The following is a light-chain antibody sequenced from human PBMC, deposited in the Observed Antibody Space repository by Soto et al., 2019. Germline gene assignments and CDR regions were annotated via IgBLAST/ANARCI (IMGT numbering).Light chain of an antibody. J-gene: IGLJ2*01. CDR1: SSDIGGYNF. Sequence: QSVLTQPASVSGSPGQSITISCTGTSSDIGGYNFVSWYQQHPGKAPKLMIYEVSNRPSGVSNRFSGSKSGNTASLTISGVQAEDEADYYCYSYTTSSTLVFGGGTKVTVL. CDR2: EVS. CDR3: YSYTTSSTLV. V-gene: IGLV2-14*01.